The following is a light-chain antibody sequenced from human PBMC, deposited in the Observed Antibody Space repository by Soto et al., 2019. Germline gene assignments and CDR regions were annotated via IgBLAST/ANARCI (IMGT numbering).Light chain of an antibody. J-gene: IGKJ2*01. V-gene: IGKV3-15*01. CDR3: QQYNNWPPLYT. CDR2: GAS. CDR1: QSVSSN. Sequence: EIVMTQSPGTLSVSPGERATLSCRASQSVSSNLAWYQQKPGQAPRLLIYGASTRATGIPARFSGSGSGTEFTLIISSLQSEDFAVYYCQQYNNWPPLYTFGQGTKLEIK.